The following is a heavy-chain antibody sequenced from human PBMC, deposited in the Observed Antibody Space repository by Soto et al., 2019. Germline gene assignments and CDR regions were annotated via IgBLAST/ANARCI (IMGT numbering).Heavy chain of an antibody. J-gene: IGHJ4*02. CDR3: ARKAAAGIVIDY. Sequence: ASVKVSCKAAGYTFTSYDINWVRQATGQGLEWLGYMDPNNGNTGYAQKFQGRVTMTRDTSTSTAYMELSSQRSEDIDVYYCARKAAAGIVIDYWGQGTLVTVSS. CDR1: GYTFTSYD. V-gene: IGHV1-8*01. D-gene: IGHD6-13*01. CDR2: MDPNNGNT.